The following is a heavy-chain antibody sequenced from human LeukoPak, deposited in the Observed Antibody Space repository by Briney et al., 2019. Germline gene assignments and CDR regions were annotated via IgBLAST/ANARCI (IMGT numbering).Heavy chain of an antibody. D-gene: IGHD3-10*01. CDR2: FDPEDGET. V-gene: IGHV1-24*01. CDR3: ATDKKLYGSGSYRFDY. Sequence: ASVKVSCKVSGYTLTELSMHWVRQAPGKGLEWMGGFDPEDGETIYAQKFQGRVTMTEDTSTDTAYMELSSLRSEDTAVYYCATDKKLYGSGSYRFDYWGQGTLVTVSS. CDR1: GYTLTELS. J-gene: IGHJ4*02.